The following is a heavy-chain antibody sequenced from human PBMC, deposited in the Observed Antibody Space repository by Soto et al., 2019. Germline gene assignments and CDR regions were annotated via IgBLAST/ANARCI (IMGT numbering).Heavy chain of an antibody. J-gene: IGHJ4*02. D-gene: IGHD5-12*01. CDR1: GFTFSSYS. Sequence: EVQLVESGGGLVKPGGSLRLSCAASGFTFSSYSMNWVRQAPGKGLEWVSSISSSSSYIYYADSVKGRFTISRDNAKNSLYLQMNSLRAEDTAVYYCARDSSVATLSKTLDYWGQGTLVTVSS. V-gene: IGHV3-21*01. CDR2: ISSSSSYI. CDR3: ARDSSVATLSKTLDY.